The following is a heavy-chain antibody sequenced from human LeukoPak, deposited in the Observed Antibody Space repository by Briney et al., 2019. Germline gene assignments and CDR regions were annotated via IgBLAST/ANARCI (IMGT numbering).Heavy chain of an antibody. CDR2: ISGSGGST. D-gene: IGHD6-13*01. V-gene: IGHV3-23*01. CDR3: AKDSSSWYY. Sequence: GGSLRLSCAASGFIFSNYALHWVRQAPGKGLEWVSAISGSGGSTYYADSVKGRFTISRDNSKNTLYLQMNSLRAEDTAVYYCAKDSSSWYYWGQGTLVTVSS. CDR1: GFIFSNYA. J-gene: IGHJ4*02.